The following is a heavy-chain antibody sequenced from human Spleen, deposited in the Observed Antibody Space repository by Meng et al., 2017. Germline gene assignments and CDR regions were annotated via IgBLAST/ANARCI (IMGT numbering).Heavy chain of an antibody. CDR1: GYSFTSYG. V-gene: IGHV1-18*01. D-gene: IGHD4/OR15-4a*01. CDR2: ISVYNDNT. J-gene: IGHJ5*02. Sequence: QVQLVQSGAEVKKPGPPVKVTCKASGYSFTSYGITWVRQAPRQRLEWMGWISVYNDNTNYAQNLQGRVTVTTDTSTSTAYMELRSLKSDDTAVYYCARGSMTIDLEYWFDPWGQGTLVTVSS. CDR3: ARGSMTIDLEYWFDP.